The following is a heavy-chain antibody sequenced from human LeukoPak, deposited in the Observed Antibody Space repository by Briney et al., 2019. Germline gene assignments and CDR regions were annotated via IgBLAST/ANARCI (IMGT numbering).Heavy chain of an antibody. Sequence: SQTLSLTCAISGDSVSTNSAGWSWIRQSPSRGLEWLGRTFYRSKWYNDYAVSVKGRITINPDTSNNQFSLQLNSVTPEDTALYYCARGGFKRHFDYWGQGTLVTVSS. CDR1: GDSVSTNSAG. CDR3: ARGGFKRHFDY. V-gene: IGHV6-1*01. J-gene: IGHJ4*02. CDR2: TFYRSKWYN.